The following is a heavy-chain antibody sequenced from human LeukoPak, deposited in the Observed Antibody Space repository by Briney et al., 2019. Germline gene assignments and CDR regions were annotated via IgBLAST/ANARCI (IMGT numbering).Heavy chain of an antibody. CDR2: INPDTSDT. J-gene: IGHJ4*02. CDR3: TRAAAGILTY. D-gene: IGHD3-9*01. V-gene: IGHV1-2*06. CDR1: GYTFIGYY. Sequence: GASVTVSFKASGYTFIGYYINWVRQAPGQGLEWLGRINPDTSDTNYAQKFQGRVTMTRDTSISTAYMELSRLTSDDTAVYYCTRAAAGILTYWGQGTLVTVSS.